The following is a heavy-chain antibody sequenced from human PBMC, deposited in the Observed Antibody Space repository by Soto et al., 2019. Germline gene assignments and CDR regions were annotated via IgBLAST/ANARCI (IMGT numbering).Heavy chain of an antibody. CDR3: ASGRDCSGGSCYSTWFDP. CDR1: GYTFTSYA. V-gene: IGHV1-3*01. D-gene: IGHD2-15*01. J-gene: IGHJ5*02. CDR2: INAGNGNT. Sequence: GASVKVSCKTSGYTFTSYAMHCVRQAPGQRLEWMGWINAGNGNTKYSQKFQGRVTITRDTSASTAYMELSSLRSEDTAVYYCASGRDCSGGSCYSTWFDPWGQGTLVTVSS.